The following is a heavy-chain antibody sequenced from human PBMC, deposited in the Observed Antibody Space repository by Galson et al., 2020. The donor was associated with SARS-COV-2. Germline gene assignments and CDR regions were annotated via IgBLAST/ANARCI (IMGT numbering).Heavy chain of an antibody. J-gene: IGHJ6*02. CDR1: GFTFSSYW. V-gene: IGHV3-7*01. Sequence: GESLKISCAASGFTFSSYWMSWVRQAPGKGLEWVANIKQDGSEKYYVDSVKGRFTISRDNAKNSLYLQMNSLRAEDTAVYYCARDSWGTMVRGVGYYYYYGMDVWGQGTTVTVSS. CDR3: ARDSWGTMVRGVGYYYYYGMDV. CDR2: IKQDGSEK. D-gene: IGHD3-10*01.